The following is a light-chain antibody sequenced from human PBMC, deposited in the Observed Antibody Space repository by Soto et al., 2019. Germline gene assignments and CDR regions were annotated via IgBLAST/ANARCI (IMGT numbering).Light chain of an antibody. J-gene: IGLJ1*01. Sequence: QSALTQPASVSGSPGQSITISCTGTSSDVGAYNYVSWYQQHPGKAPKLMSYDVTNRPSGVSNRFSGSKSGYTASLTISGLQAEDEADYYCSSYTTSSTYVFGTGTKVTVL. CDR2: DVT. CDR3: SSYTTSSTYV. CDR1: SSDVGAYNY. V-gene: IGLV2-14*03.